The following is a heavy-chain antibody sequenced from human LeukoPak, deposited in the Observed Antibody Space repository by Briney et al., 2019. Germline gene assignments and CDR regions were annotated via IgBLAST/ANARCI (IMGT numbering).Heavy chain of an antibody. Sequence: PGGSLRLSCAASGFTFSNYAMRWVRQAPGKGLEWVSAMSGSGDTTQYADSVKGRFTISRDNSQNTLYPQMNSLRAEDTATYFCAKASRPIDVVEMDVWGQGTTAIVSS. CDR2: MSGSGDTT. CDR3: AKASRPIDVVEMDV. D-gene: IGHD2-21*01. V-gene: IGHV3-23*01. CDR1: GFTFSNYA. J-gene: IGHJ6*02.